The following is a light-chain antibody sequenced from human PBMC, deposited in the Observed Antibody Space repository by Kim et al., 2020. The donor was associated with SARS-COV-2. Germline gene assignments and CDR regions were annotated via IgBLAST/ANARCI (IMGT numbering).Light chain of an antibody. Sequence: GQSFTISCTGTSSDVGSYNLVSWYQQHPGKAPKLIIYEVTKQPSGVSNRFSGSKSGNTASLTISGLQAEDEADYYCCSYAGSYTLVFGGGTQLTVL. CDR3: CSYAGSYTLV. CDR2: EVT. V-gene: IGLV2-23*02. J-gene: IGLJ2*01. CDR1: SSDVGSYNL.